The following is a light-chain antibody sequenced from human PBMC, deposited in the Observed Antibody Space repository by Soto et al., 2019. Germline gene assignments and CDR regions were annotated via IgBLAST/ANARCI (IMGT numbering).Light chain of an antibody. J-gene: IGKJ1*01. CDR1: QSVSSN. Sequence: EIVMTQSPATLSVSPGERATLSCRASQSVSSNLAWYQQKPGQAPRLLIYGASTRATGIPARFSGSGSGTDFTLTIRSLQSEDFAVYYCQQYHNWPFPSGTFGQGTKVEIK. CDR3: QQYHNWPFPSGT. CDR2: GAS. V-gene: IGKV3-15*01.